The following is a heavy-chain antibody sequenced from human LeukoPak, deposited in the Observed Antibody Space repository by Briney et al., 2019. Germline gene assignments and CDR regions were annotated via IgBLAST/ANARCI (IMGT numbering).Heavy chain of an antibody. CDR3: AKASGEWELAIDAFDI. CDR2: ISGSGGST. D-gene: IGHD1-26*01. CDR1: GFTFSSYA. J-gene: IGHJ3*02. Sequence: PGGSLRLSCAASGFTFSSYAMSWVRQAPGKGLEWVSAISGSGGSTYYADSVKGRFTISRDNSKNPLYLQMNSLRAEDTAVYYCAKASGEWELAIDAFDIWGQGTMVTVSS. V-gene: IGHV3-23*01.